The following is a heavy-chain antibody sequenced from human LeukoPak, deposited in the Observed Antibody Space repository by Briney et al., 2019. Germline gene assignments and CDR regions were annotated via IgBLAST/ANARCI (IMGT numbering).Heavy chain of an antibody. Sequence: GGSLRLSCAASGFTFSSYWMSWVRQAPGKGLEWVANIKQDGSEKYYVDSVKGRFTISRDNAKNSLYLQMNSLRAEDTAVYYCVSLDTDDYDSSGYGYYGMDVWGQGTTVTVSS. CDR2: IKQDGSEK. CDR3: VSLDTDDYDSSGYGYYGMDV. D-gene: IGHD3-22*01. CDR1: GFTFSSYW. J-gene: IGHJ6*02. V-gene: IGHV3-7*01.